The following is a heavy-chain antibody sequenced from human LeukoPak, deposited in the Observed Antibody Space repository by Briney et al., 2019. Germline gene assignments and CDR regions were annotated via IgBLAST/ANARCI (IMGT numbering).Heavy chain of an antibody. D-gene: IGHD2-2*01. Sequence: SETLSLTCGVSGYSIGSGYQWAWIRQSPGKGLEWIGSIYHSGSAHYNPSLKSRVTISVETSKNQFSLNMYSVTAADTAVYYCARDPRWLTPDCTSTSCYENYFDPWGQGTLVTVSS. CDR2: IYHSGSA. V-gene: IGHV4-38-2*02. CDR3: ARDPRWLTPDCTSTSCYENYFDP. CDR1: GYSIGSGYQ. J-gene: IGHJ5*02.